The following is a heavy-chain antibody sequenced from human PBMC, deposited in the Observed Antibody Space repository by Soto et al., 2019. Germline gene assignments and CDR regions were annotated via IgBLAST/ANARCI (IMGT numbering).Heavy chain of an antibody. Sequence: SETLSLTCTFSGGSISTNYWSWIRQPPGKGLEWIGYIYYSGNTNYNPSLKSRVTISVDTSKNQFSLKLTSVTAADTAVYYCARPAVIAADHAFDIWGQGTMVTVSS. CDR3: ARPAVIAADHAFDI. D-gene: IGHD6-13*01. CDR2: IYYSGNT. J-gene: IGHJ3*02. CDR1: GGSISTNY. V-gene: IGHV4-59*08.